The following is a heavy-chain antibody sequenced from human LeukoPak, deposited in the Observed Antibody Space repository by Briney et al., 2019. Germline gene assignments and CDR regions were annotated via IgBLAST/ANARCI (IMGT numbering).Heavy chain of an antibody. V-gene: IGHV5-51*01. Sequence: GESLKISCKGSGYSFTNYWIGWVRQMPGEGLEWMGIIYPGNSRTRYRPSFEGQVTISADKSMSTAYLQWSSLKASDTAMYYCASFSDGKDSDFDHWGLGTLVTVSS. CDR1: GYSFTNYW. CDR2: IYPGNSRT. CDR3: ASFSDGKDSDFDH. D-gene: IGHD4-23*01. J-gene: IGHJ4*02.